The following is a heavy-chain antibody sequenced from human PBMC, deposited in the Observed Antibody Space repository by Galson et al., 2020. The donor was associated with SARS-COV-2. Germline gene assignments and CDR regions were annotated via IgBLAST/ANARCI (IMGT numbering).Heavy chain of an antibody. CDR2: IYYSGST. J-gene: IGHJ4*02. V-gene: IGHV4-39*07. CDR3: ARVLDMLTGYQALDY. CDR1: GGSISSSSYY. Sequence: ASETLSLTFPVSGGSISSSSYYWGWIRQPPGKGLESIGSIYYSGSTYYNPSLKSRVTISVDTSNNQFSRKLSSVTAADTAVYYCARVLDMLTGYQALDYWGQGTLVTVSS. D-gene: IGHD3-9*01.